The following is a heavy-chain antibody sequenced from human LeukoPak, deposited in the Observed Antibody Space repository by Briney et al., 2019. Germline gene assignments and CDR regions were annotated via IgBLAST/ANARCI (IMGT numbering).Heavy chain of an antibody. Sequence: ASVKVSCKASGGYFTSYVISWVRQAPGQGLEWMGGIIPIFDTSNYAQKFQGRVTIIVDKSTSTAYMELSSLRSEDTAVYYCARGLVGGSYYFGYYYYYMNVWGKGTTVTVSS. D-gene: IGHD1-26*01. CDR3: ARGLVGGSYYFGYYYYYMNV. CDR1: GGYFTSYV. V-gene: IGHV1-69*06. CDR2: IIPIFDTS. J-gene: IGHJ6*03.